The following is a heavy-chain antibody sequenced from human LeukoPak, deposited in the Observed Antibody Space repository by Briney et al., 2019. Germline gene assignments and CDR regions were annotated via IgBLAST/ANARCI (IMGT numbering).Heavy chain of an antibody. Sequence: GGSLRLSCAASQFTFSNYWMHWVRQAPGKGLEWVAVIWYDGSNKYYADSVKGRFTISRDNSKNTLYLQMNSLRAEDTAVYYCARDGTRYSSGWGFYFDYWGQGTLVTVSS. CDR3: ARDGTRYSSGWGFYFDY. J-gene: IGHJ4*02. D-gene: IGHD6-19*01. V-gene: IGHV3-33*08. CDR1: QFTFSNYW. CDR2: IWYDGSNK.